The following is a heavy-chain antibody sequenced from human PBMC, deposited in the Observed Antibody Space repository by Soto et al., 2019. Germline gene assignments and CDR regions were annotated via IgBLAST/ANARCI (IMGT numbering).Heavy chain of an antibody. V-gene: IGHV3-7*01. CDR2: INQEGSVK. CDR3: ARKGYRSSSFDY. J-gene: IGHJ4*02. D-gene: IGHD6-19*01. Sequence: GGSLSLSCAASGFPFSIYWMSWVRQAPEKGLEWVANINQEGSVKYYADSVKGRFTVPRDNAQNSQYLQVNSLRAEDTAVYFCARKGYRSSSFDYWGEGTLFTVPS. CDR1: GFPFSIYW.